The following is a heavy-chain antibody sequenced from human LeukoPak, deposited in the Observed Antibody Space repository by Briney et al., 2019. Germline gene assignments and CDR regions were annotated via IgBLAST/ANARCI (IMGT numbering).Heavy chain of an antibody. V-gene: IGHV3-11*04. CDR2: ISSSGSTI. Sequence: GGSLRLSCAASGFTFSDYYMSWIRQAPGKGLEWVSYISSSGSTIYYADSVKGRFTISRDNAKNSLYLQMNSLRAEDTAVYYCAREPRRRLSYYYYMDVWGKGTTVTVSS. J-gene: IGHJ6*03. CDR3: AREPRRRLSYYYYMDV. CDR1: GFTFSDYY.